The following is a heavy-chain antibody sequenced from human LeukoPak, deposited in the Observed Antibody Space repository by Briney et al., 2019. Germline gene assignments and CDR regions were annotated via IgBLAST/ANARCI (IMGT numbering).Heavy chain of an antibody. CDR3: ARSIAAAGHYYYYYGMDV. J-gene: IGHJ6*02. CDR1: GYTFTSYD. Sequence: EASVKVSCKASGYTFTSYDINWVRQAPGQGLEWMGIINPSGGSTSYAQKFQGRVTMTRDTSTSTVYMELSSLRSEDTAVYYCARSIAAAGHYYYYYGMDVWGQGTTVTVSS. CDR2: INPSGGST. V-gene: IGHV1-46*01. D-gene: IGHD6-13*01.